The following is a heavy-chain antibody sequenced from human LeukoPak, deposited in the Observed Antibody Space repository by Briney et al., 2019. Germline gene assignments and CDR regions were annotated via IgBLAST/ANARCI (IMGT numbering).Heavy chain of an antibody. Sequence: GGSLRLSCAASGFTFSRYAMSRVRQAPGKGLEWVSAISGSGGSTYYADSVKGRFTISRDNSKNTLYLQMNSLRAEDTAVYYCAKCDPSSGWLIDYWGQGTLVTVSS. CDR2: ISGSGGST. CDR3: AKCDPSSGWLIDY. J-gene: IGHJ4*02. V-gene: IGHV3-23*01. D-gene: IGHD6-19*01. CDR1: GFTFSRYA.